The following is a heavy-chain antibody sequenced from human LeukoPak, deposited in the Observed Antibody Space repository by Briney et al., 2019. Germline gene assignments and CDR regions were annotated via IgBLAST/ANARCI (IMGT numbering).Heavy chain of an antibody. Sequence: SETLSLTCTVSGASISTYYWSWIRQPPGKGLEWIGYIYYSGSTNYNPSLKSRVTISVDTSKNQFSLRLGSVTAADTAVYYCARDGSYCSSTSCYLDWGQGTLVTVSS. V-gene: IGHV4-59*12. CDR3: ARDGSYCSSTSCYLD. D-gene: IGHD2-2*01. CDR2: IYYSGST. J-gene: IGHJ4*02. CDR1: GASISTYY.